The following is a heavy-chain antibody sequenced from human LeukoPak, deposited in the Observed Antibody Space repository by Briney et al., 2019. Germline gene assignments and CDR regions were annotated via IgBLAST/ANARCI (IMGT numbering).Heavy chain of an antibody. CDR3: TRGCYDSSGYPFDY. J-gene: IGHJ4*02. V-gene: IGHV4-61*02. CDR2: IYTSGST. D-gene: IGHD3-22*01. Sequence: SQTLSLTCTVSGGSISSGSYYWSWIRQPAGKGLEWIGRIYTSGSTNYNPSLKSRGTISVDTSKNQFSLKLSSVTAADTAVYYCTRGCYDSSGYPFDYWGQGTLVTVSS. CDR1: GGSISSGSYY.